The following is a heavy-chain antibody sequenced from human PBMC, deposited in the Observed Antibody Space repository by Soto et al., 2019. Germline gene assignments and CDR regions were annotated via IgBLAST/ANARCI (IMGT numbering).Heavy chain of an antibody. CDR2: VSGGST. CDR1: GFTFSSHA. D-gene: IGHD3-16*01. J-gene: IGHJ4*02. V-gene: IGHV3-23*01. CDR3: AKAYPSTGGDFDY. Sequence: EVQLLESGGDLVQPGGSPRLSCAASGFTFSSHAMGWVRQAPGKGLEWVSGVSGGSTYYADSAKGRFTSSRDNSKNTLYLQMNSLRAEDTAIYYCAKAYPSTGGDFDYWGQGTLVTVSS.